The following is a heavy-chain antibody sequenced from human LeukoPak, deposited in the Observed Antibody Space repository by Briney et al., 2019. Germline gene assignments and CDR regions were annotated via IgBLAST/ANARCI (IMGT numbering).Heavy chain of an antibody. J-gene: IGHJ6*02. CDR2: ISGSGGST. D-gene: IGHD6-13*01. CDR1: GFTFSSYA. V-gene: IGHV3-23*01. Sequence: PGGSLRLSCAASGFTFSSYAMSWVRQAPGKGLEWVSAISGSGGSTYYADSVKGRFTISRHNSKNTLYLQMNSLRAEDTAVYYCAREIAAAGILRGTYGMDVWGQGTTVTVSS. CDR3: AREIAAAGILRGTYGMDV.